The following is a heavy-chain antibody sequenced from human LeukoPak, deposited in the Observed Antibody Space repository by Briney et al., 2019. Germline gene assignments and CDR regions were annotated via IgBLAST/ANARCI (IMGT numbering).Heavy chain of an antibody. CDR1: GGSFSGYY. V-gene: IGHV4-34*01. CDR2: INHSGST. CDR3: ASIGRREMNWFDP. J-gene: IGHJ5*02. D-gene: IGHD5-24*01. Sequence: SSETLSLTCAVYGGSFSGYYWSWIRQPPGKGLEWIGEINHSGSTNYNPSLKSRVTISVDTSKNQFSLKLSSATAADTAVYYCASIGRREMNWFDPWGQGTLVTVSS.